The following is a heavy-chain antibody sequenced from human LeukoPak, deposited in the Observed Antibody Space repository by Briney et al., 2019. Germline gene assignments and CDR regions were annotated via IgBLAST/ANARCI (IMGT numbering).Heavy chain of an antibody. CDR3: ARHLVGATYYYYMDV. D-gene: IGHD1-26*01. J-gene: IGHJ6*03. V-gene: IGHV5-51*01. Sequence: PGESLKISCKASGYTFSSYSIGWVRQLPGKGLEWMGIIYAGHADTAYSPSFQGQVTISADKSISTAYLQWSSLKASDTAMYYCARHLVGATYYYYMDVWGKGTTVTVSS. CDR1: GYTFSSYS. CDR2: IYAGHADT.